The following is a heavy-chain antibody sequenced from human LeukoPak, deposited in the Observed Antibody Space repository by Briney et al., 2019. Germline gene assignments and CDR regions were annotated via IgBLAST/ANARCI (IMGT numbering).Heavy chain of an antibody. J-gene: IGHJ4*02. CDR2: IYHSGST. D-gene: IGHD6-19*01. CDR3: ARGHGIAVASDY. Sequence: SETLSLTCTVSGYSISSGYYWGWIRQPPGKGLEWIGSIYHSGSTNYNPSLKSRVTISVDTSKNQFSLKLSSVTAADTAVYYCARGHGIAVASDYWGQGTLVTVSS. V-gene: IGHV4-38-2*02. CDR1: GYSISSGYY.